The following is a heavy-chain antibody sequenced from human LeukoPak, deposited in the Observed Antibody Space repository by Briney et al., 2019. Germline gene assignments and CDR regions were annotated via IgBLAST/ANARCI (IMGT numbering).Heavy chain of an antibody. CDR3: ARDKTYYYP. Sequence: GGSLRLSCAASGSSFNDYYMSWIRQAPGKGLEWVSYISSSGSTIYYADSVQGRFTISRDNAKNSLYLQMNSLRVEDTAVYYCARDKTYYYPWGQGTMVTVSS. J-gene: IGHJ3*01. D-gene: IGHD3-10*01. CDR2: ISSSGSTI. V-gene: IGHV3-11*01. CDR1: GSSFNDYY.